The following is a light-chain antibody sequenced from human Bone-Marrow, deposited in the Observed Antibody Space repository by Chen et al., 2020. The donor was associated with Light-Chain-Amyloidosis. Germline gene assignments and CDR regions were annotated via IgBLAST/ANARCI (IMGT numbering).Light chain of an antibody. J-gene: IGLJ3*02. CDR3: QVWDRSSDRPV. Sequence: SVLPQPSSLSVAPGQTPPHACGGNNIGSTSLHWYQQTPGQAPLLVVYDDSDRPSGIHERLSGSNSGNTATLTISRVEAGDEADYYCQVWDRSSDRPVFGGGTKLTVL. CDR2: DDS. CDR1: NIGSTS. V-gene: IGLV3-21*02.